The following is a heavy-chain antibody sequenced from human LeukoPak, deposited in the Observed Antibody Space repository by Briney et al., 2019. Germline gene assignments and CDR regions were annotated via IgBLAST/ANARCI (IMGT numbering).Heavy chain of an antibody. J-gene: IGHJ4*02. V-gene: IGHV1-18*01. Sequence: ASVKVSCKSSGYTFNNYDISWVRQAPGQGLEWMGWTYNSYTHYAQTLRDRLTMTTDTSTSTSYMELRSLRSDDTAVYYCARALAQGGSFDLYYFDSWGQGSLVTVSS. CDR2: TYNSYT. D-gene: IGHD3-9*01. CDR3: ARALAQGGSFDLYYFDS. CDR1: GYTFNNYD.